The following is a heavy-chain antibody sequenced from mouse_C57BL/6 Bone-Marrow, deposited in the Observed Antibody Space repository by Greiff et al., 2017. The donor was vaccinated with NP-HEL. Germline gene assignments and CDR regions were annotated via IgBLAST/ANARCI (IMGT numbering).Heavy chain of an antibody. D-gene: IGHD1-1*01. Sequence: EVKLLESGGDLVKPGGSLKLSCAASGFTFSSYGMYWVRQTPDKRLEWVATISSGGSYTYYPDSVKGRFTISRDNAKNTLYLQMSSLKSENTAMYYSARHHYGSSRYSFDYWGQGTTLTLSS. V-gene: IGHV5-6*01. J-gene: IGHJ2*01. CDR2: ISSGGSYT. CDR3: ARHHYGSSRYSFDY. CDR1: GFTFSSYG.